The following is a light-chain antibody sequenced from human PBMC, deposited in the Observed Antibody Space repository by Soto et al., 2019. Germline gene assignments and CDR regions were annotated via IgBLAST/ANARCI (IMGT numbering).Light chain of an antibody. CDR1: QGIGSY. J-gene: IGKJ4*01. Sequence: IQLTQSPSSLSASVGDRVTITCRASQGIGSYLAWYQQKPGKAPKLLIYAASTLRSGVPSRFSGSGSGADCTLIISSLQHEDLATYYCQQLNSPLTFGGGTKVKIK. V-gene: IGKV1-9*01. CDR3: QQLNSPLT. CDR2: AAS.